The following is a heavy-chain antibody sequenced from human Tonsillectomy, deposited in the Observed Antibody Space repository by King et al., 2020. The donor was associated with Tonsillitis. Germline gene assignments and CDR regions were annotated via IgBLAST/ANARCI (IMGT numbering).Heavy chain of an antibody. CDR1: GFTFSSYW. J-gene: IGHJ4*02. CDR3: ARDIDYGDPMDY. D-gene: IGHD4-17*01. V-gene: IGHV3-74*01. CDR2: INSDGIST. Sequence: VQLVESGGGLVQPGGSLRISCAASGFTFSSYWMHWVRQAPGKGLVWVSRINSDGISTSYADSVKGRFTISRDNAKNTLYLQMHSLRAEDTALYYCARDIDYGDPMDYWGQGTLVTVSS.